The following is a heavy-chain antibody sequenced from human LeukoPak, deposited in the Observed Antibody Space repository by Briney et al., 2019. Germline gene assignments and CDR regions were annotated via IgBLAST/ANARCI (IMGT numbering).Heavy chain of an antibody. J-gene: IGHJ6*02. CDR3: ARANTVVTPYYYYYYGMDV. D-gene: IGHD4-23*01. Sequence: ASVKVSCKASGGTFSSYAISWVRQAPGQGLEWMGGIIPIFGTANYAQKFQGRVTITADESTSTAYMELSSLRSEDTAVYYCARANTVVTPYYYYYYGMDVWGQGTTVTVSS. V-gene: IGHV1-69*01. CDR1: GGTFSSYA. CDR2: IIPIFGTA.